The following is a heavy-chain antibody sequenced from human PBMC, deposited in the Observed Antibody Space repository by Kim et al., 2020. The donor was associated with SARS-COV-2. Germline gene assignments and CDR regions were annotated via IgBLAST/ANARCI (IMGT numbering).Heavy chain of an antibody. V-gene: IGHV3-30*02. CDR3: AKGGVTMGDMPIDY. J-gene: IGHJ4*02. Sequence: ADSVKGRFTISRDNSKNTLYLQMNSLRAEDTAVYYCAKGGVTMGDMPIDYWGQGTLVTVSS. D-gene: IGHD3-10*01.